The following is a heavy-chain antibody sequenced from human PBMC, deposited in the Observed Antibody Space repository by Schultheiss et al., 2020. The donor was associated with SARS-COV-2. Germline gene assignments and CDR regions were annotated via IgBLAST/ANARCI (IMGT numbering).Heavy chain of an antibody. CDR2: INHSGST. CDR1: GGSISSGGYY. Sequence: SETLSLTCTVSGGSISSGGYYWSWIRQPPGKGLEWIGEINHSGSTNYNPSLKSRVTISVDTSKNQFSLKLSSVTAADTAVYYCASTDYKGSSYYYGMDVWGQGTTVTVSS. V-gene: IGHV4-39*07. CDR3: ASTDYKGSSYYYGMDV. J-gene: IGHJ6*02. D-gene: IGHD4-11*01.